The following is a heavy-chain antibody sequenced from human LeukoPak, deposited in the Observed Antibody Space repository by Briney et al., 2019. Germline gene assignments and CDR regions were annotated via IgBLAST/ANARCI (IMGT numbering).Heavy chain of an antibody. J-gene: IGHJ5*02. V-gene: IGHV3-21*01. Sequence: GGSLRLSCAASGFTFSSYSMNLVRQAPGKELEWVSSISSSSSYIYYADSVKGRFTISRDNAKNSLYLQMNSLRAEDTAVYYCARDKDRGWFDPWGRGTLVTVSS. CDR2: ISSSSSYI. CDR3: ARDKDRGWFDP. CDR1: GFTFSSYS.